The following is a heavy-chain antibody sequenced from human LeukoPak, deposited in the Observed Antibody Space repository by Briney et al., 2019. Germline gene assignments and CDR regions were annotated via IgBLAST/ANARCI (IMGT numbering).Heavy chain of an antibody. CDR3: GRDTHLES. Sequence: SETLSLTCTVSGVSISSTRHAWGWSRQPPGEGLEWLGNIYNSGSSNYSPSLRSRVSISVDTSKNQFSLRLRSVTAADTAVYYCGRDTHLESWGQGILVTVFS. CDR2: IYNSGSS. CDR1: GVSISSTRHA. J-gene: IGHJ4*02. V-gene: IGHV4-39*01.